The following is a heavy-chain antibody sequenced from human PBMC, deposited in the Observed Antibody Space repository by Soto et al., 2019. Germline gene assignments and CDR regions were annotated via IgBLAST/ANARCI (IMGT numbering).Heavy chain of an antibody. V-gene: IGHV1-8*01. J-gene: IGHJ4*02. CDR2: MQPSTGRT. CDR3: ARGVSAGVDY. D-gene: IGHD1-26*01. Sequence: ASVKVSCKASGYSFTSLDINWVRQTAGQGLEWMGWMQPSTGRTGYAQKFQGRVTMTRDTSINTAYMELTTLTADDTAFYYCARGVSAGVDYWGQGTLVTVSS. CDR1: GYSFTSLD.